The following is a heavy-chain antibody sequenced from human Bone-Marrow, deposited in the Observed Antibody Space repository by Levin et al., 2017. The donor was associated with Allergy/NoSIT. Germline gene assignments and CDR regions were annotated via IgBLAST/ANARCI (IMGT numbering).Heavy chain of an antibody. CDR1: GYTFIRHD. CDR2: MNPNSGQS. Sequence: GASVKVSCKASGYTFIRHDLSWVRQAPGQGPEWMGWMNPNSGQSGYARKFKGRLSITRDTSISTAYMELSSLTAEDTAVYYCARGRLYSGEGLDVWGQGTTVIVSS. D-gene: IGHD2-21*01. J-gene: IGHJ6*02. V-gene: IGHV1-8*01. CDR3: ARGRLYSGEGLDV.